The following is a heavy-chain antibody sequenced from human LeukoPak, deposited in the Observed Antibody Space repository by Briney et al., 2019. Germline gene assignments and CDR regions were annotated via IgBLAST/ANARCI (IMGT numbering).Heavy chain of an antibody. Sequence: PSETLSLTCAVSGYSISSGYYWGWIRQPPGKGLEWIGSIYHSGSTYYNPSLKSRVTISVDTSKNQFSLKLSSVTAADTAVYYCARHRMGEDYCYYYYMDVWGKGTTVTVSS. V-gene: IGHV4-38-2*01. CDR3: ARHRMGEDYCYYYYMDV. CDR1: GYSISSGYY. J-gene: IGHJ6*03. D-gene: IGHD1-26*01. CDR2: IYHSGST.